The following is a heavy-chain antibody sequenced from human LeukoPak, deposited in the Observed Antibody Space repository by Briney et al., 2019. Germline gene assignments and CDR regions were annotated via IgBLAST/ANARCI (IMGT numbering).Heavy chain of an antibody. CDR2: ISGSGGST. Sequence: GGSLRLSCAASGFTFSSYGMSWVRQAPGKGLEWVSAISGSGGSTYYADSVKGRFTISRDNSKNTLYLQMNSLRAEDTAIYYCAKDYRYGYNYLTYFDYWGQGTLVTVSS. D-gene: IGHD5-24*01. CDR1: GFTFSSYG. V-gene: IGHV3-23*01. J-gene: IGHJ4*02. CDR3: AKDYRYGYNYLTYFDY.